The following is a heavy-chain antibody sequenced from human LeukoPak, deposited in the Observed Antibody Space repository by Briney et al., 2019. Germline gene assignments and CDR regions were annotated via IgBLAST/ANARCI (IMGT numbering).Heavy chain of an antibody. V-gene: IGHV1-8*01. CDR3: ARELAYCSGGSCYGY. CDR2: MNPNSGNT. D-gene: IGHD2-15*01. CDR1: GYTFTSYD. Sequence: GASVKVSCKASGYTFTSYDINWVRQATGQGLEWMGWMNPNSGNTGYAQKFQGRVTMTRDTSISTAYMELSRLRSDDTAVYYCARELAYCSGGSCYGYWGQGTLVTVSS. J-gene: IGHJ4*02.